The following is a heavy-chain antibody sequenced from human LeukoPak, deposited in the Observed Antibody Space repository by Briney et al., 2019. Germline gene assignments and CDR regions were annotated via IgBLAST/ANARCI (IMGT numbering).Heavy chain of an antibody. J-gene: IGHJ4*02. CDR2: INPNSGGT. Sequence: ASVKVSCKASGYTFTGYYMHWVRQAPGQGLEWMGWINPNSGGTNYAQKFQGRVTMTRDTSISTAYMELSRLRSDDTAVYYCARGNSIDFGVVIIPGYYFDYWGQGTLVTVSS. D-gene: IGHD3-3*01. V-gene: IGHV1-2*02. CDR1: GYTFTGYY. CDR3: ARGNSIDFGVVIIPGYYFDY.